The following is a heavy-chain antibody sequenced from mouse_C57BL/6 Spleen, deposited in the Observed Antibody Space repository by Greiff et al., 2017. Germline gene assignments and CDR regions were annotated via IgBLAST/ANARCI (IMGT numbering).Heavy chain of an antibody. Sequence: QVQLKESGPELVKPGASVKISCKASGYAFSSSWMNWVKQRPGKGLEWIGRIYPGDGDTNYNGKFKGKATLTADKSSSTAYMQLSSLTSEDSAVYFCARSGDYVYFDYWGQGTTLTVSS. V-gene: IGHV1-82*01. J-gene: IGHJ2*01. CDR3: ARSGDYVYFDY. CDR1: GYAFSSSW. CDR2: IYPGDGDT. D-gene: IGHD2-4*01.